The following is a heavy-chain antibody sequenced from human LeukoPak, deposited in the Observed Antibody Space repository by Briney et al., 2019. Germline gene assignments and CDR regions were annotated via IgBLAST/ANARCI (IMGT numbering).Heavy chain of an antibody. CDR3: AKDRVSYSSSWAFDY. CDR2: ISWNSGSI. J-gene: IGHJ4*02. Sequence: PGGSLRLSCAASGFTFDDYAMHWVRQAPGKGLEWASGISWNSGSIGYADSVKGRFTISRDNAKNSLYLQMNSLRAEDMALYYCAKDRVSYSSSWAFDYWGQGTLVTVSS. CDR1: GFTFDDYA. V-gene: IGHV3-9*03. D-gene: IGHD6-13*01.